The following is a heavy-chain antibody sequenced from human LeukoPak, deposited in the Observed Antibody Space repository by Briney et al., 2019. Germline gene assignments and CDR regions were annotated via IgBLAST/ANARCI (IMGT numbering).Heavy chain of an antibody. V-gene: IGHV3-23*01. Sequence: GASVKVSCKASGGTFSSYAMSWVRQARGKGLEWVSAISGSGGSTYYADSVKGRFTISRDNSKNTLYLQMNSLRAEDTAVYYCAKATVFGVVIPPYMDVWGKGTTATVSS. CDR3: AKATVFGVVIPPYMDV. D-gene: IGHD3-3*01. J-gene: IGHJ6*03. CDR2: ISGSGGST. CDR1: GGTFSSYA.